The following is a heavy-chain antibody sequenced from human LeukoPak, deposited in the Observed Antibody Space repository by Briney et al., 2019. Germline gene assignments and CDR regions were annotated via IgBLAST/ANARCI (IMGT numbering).Heavy chain of an antibody. CDR1: GYTFTGYY. Sequence: ALVKVSCKASGYTFTGYYMHWVRQAPGQGLEWMGRINPNSGGTNYAQKFQGRVTMTRDTSISTAYMELSRLRSDDTAVYYCARGSIRMIVATSPSFSYWGQGTLVTVSS. V-gene: IGHV1-2*06. CDR3: ARGSIRMIVATSPSFSY. D-gene: IGHD3-22*01. CDR2: INPNSGGT. J-gene: IGHJ4*02.